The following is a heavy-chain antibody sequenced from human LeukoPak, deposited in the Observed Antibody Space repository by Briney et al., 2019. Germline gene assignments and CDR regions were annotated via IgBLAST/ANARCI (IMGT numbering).Heavy chain of an antibody. V-gene: IGHV4-34*01. Sequence: SETLSLTCAVYGGSFSGYYWSWIRQPPGKGLEWIGEINHSGSTNYNPSLKSRVTISVDTSKNQFSLKLSSVTAADTAVYYCARVNRAVLLWFGESIFEYYFDYWGQGTLVTVSS. D-gene: IGHD3-10*01. CDR2: INHSGST. CDR1: GGSFSGYY. CDR3: ARVNRAVLLWFGESIFEYYFDY. J-gene: IGHJ4*02.